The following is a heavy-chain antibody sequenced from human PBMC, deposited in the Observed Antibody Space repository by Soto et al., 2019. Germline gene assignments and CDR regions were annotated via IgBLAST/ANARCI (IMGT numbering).Heavy chain of an antibody. CDR3: ARNGYYSLDL. Sequence: SETLSLTCAVSGASISNDNWWSWVRQPPGKGLEWIGEIYHSGTTNYNPSLTSRVTISVDKPKNQCSLGLTSVTAADTDVYFCARNGYYSLDLWGQGAMVTVSS. CDR2: IYHSGTT. D-gene: IGHD1-26*01. J-gene: IGHJ3*01. CDR1: GASISNDNW. V-gene: IGHV4-4*02.